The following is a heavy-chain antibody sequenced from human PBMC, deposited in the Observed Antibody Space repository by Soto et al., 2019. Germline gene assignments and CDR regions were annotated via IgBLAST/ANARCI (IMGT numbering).Heavy chain of an antibody. CDR3: ARVRDWFDH. J-gene: IGHJ5*02. Sequence: XETLSLTCAVYGWSFSGYYWNWIRQPPGKGLDWIGEIDHSGYTNYNPSLKSRVTISVDTSKNQFSLRLTSVTAADTAVYYCARVRDWFDHWGQGTLVTVSS. CDR1: GWSFSGYY. CDR2: IDHSGYT. V-gene: IGHV4-34*01. D-gene: IGHD3-3*01.